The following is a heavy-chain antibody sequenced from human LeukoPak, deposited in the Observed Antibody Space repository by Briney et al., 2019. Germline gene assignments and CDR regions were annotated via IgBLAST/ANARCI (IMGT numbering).Heavy chain of an antibody. CDR1: GFTLDDYG. J-gene: IGHJ3*02. CDR3: ARDKYSSSSDAFDI. CDR2: ITLNGGST. V-gene: IGHV3-20*04. D-gene: IGHD6-6*01. Sequence: GGSLRLSCAASGFTLDDYGMSWVPQAPGRGLEWVFGITLNGGSTGYADYVKGRSTISRHNAKNSLYLQMNSLRAEDTALYYCARDKYSSSSDAFDIWGQGTMGTVSS.